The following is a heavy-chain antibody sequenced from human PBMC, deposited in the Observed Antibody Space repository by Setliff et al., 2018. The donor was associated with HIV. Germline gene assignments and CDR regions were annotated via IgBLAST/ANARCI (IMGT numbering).Heavy chain of an antibody. D-gene: IGHD5-12*01. CDR2: IKEDGSEK. J-gene: IGHJ4*02. Sequence: GGSLRLSCAASGFTFRSYWLSWVRQAPGKGLEWVASIKEDGSEKYCVDSVKGRFTISRDNAKNSLFLQVNSLRAEDTAVYYCARVVATSDYWGQGTLVTVSS. CDR3: ARVVATSDY. V-gene: IGHV3-7*01. CDR1: GFTFRSYW.